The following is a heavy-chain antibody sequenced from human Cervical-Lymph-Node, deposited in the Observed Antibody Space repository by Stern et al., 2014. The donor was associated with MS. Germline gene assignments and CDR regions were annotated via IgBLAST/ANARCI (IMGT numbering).Heavy chain of an antibody. CDR1: GGTFSTYT. V-gene: IGHV1-69*01. CDR3: ATGGSRYFDY. Sequence: VQLLESGAEVKKPGSSVKVSCKASGGTFSTYTFSWVRQAPGQGLEWMGGIVPVFPATNYAHKFKGRFTISADASKSTADLHLTSLILEDTAVYYCATGGSRYFDYWGQGTLVTVSS. D-gene: IGHD3-16*01. CDR2: IVPVFPAT. J-gene: IGHJ4*02.